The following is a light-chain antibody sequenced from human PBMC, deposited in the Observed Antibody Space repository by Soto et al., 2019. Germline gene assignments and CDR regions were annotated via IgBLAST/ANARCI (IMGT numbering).Light chain of an antibody. CDR2: DAS. CDR1: QSISSW. Sequence: DIQMTQSPNPLYASVGDRVTISFRASQSISSWLAWYQQKPGKAPNLLIYDASSLQSGVPSRFSGIGSGTEFTLTFSCLQPDDFATYYCLPYYSHWRFCHGAKVDIK. J-gene: IGKJ1*01. V-gene: IGKV1-5*01. CDR3: LPYYSHWR.